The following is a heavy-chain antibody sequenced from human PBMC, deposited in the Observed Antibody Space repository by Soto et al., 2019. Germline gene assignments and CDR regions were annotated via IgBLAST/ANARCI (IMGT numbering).Heavy chain of an antibody. CDR3: ARGTDYTQMAAYHYGLDV. V-gene: IGHV1-58*01. CDR1: GFTFTSSA. J-gene: IGHJ6*02. D-gene: IGHD4-4*01. CDR2: IVVGSGNT. Sequence: SVKVSCKASGFTFTSSAVQWVRQARGQRLEWIGWIVVGSGNTNYAQKFQERVTITRDMSTSTAYMELSSLRSEDTAVYYCARGTDYTQMAAYHYGLDVWGQCTTVTVS.